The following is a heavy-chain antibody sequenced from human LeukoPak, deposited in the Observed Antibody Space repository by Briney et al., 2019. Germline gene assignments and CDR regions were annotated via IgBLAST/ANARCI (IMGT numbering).Heavy chain of an antibody. Sequence: GGSLRLSCAASGFTFSSYAMSWVRQAPGKGLEWVSAISGSGGSTYYADSVKGRFTISRDNSKNTLYLQMDSLRGEDTAVYYCAKDFRIGYSAHFDYWGQGALVTVPS. V-gene: IGHV3-23*01. CDR3: AKDFRIGYSAHFDY. J-gene: IGHJ4*02. CDR2: ISGSGGST. D-gene: IGHD2-21*01. CDR1: GFTFSSYA.